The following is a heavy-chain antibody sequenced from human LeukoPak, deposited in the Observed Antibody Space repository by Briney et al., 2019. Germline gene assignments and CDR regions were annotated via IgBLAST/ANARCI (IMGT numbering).Heavy chain of an antibody. J-gene: IGHJ4*02. CDR3: ARDHAPYYYDSSGYYAY. CDR2: ISYDGSNK. CDR1: GFTFSSYA. Sequence: QPGGSLRLSCAASGFTFSSYAMHWVRQAPGKGLEWVAVISYDGSNKYYADSVKGRFTISRDNSKNTLYLQMNSLRAEDAAVYYCARDHAPYYYDSSGYYAYWGQGTLVTVSS. V-gene: IGHV3-30*04. D-gene: IGHD3-22*01.